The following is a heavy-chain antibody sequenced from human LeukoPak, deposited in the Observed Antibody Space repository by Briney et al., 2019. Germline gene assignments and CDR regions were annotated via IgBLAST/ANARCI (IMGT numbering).Heavy chain of an antibody. V-gene: IGHV1-2*02. CDR3: ARDIRGHYYYYYYMDV. CDR1: GYTFTSYY. CDR2: INPNSGGT. D-gene: IGHD3-10*01. Sequence: GASVKVSCKASGYTFTSYYMHWVRQAPGQGLEWMGWINPNSGGTNYAQKFQGRVTMTRDTSISTAYMELSRLRSDDTAVYYCARDIRGHYYYYYYMDVWGKGTTVTISS. J-gene: IGHJ6*03.